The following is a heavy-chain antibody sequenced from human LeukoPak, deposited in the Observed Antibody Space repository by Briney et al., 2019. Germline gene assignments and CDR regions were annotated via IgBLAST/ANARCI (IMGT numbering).Heavy chain of an antibody. CDR3: ASPYPYCSSTSCYGY. CDR2: INPNSGGS. V-gene: IGHV1-2*06. J-gene: IGHJ4*02. Sequence: ASVKVSCKASGGTFTDYYMHWVRQAPGQGLEWMGRINPNSGGSNYAQKFQGRVTMTRDTSISTAYMELSSLRSEDTAVYYCASPYPYCSSTSCYGYWGQGTLVTVSS. D-gene: IGHD2-2*01. CDR1: GGTFTDYY.